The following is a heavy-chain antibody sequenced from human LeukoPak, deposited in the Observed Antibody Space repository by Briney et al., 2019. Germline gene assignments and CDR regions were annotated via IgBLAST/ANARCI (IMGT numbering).Heavy chain of an antibody. CDR3: AKGEYYYGSGSYYLDY. J-gene: IGHJ4*02. Sequence: GGSLRLSCAASGFTFSSYAMSWVRQAPGKGLEWVSAISGSGGGTYYADSVKGRFTVSRDNSKNTLYLQMNSLRAEDTAVYYCAKGEYYYGSGSYYLDYWGQGTLVTVSS. V-gene: IGHV3-23*01. CDR2: ISGSGGGT. D-gene: IGHD3-10*01. CDR1: GFTFSSYA.